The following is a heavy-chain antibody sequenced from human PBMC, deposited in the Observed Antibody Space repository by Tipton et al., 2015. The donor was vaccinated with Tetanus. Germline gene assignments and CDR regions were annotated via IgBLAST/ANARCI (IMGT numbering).Heavy chain of an antibody. CDR1: GVSISNSSRY. D-gene: IGHD2-2*01. CDR3: ARDIYSNTRAFDI. V-gene: IGHV4-39*02. CDR2: FYYGGST. J-gene: IGHJ3*02. Sequence: TLSLTCTVSGVSISNSSRYWGWIRQSPGKGLEWIGSFYYGGSTYYNPSLESRVTISVDTSKNEFSLKLTSVTAADTSLYFCARDIYSNTRAFDIWGQGTMVTVSS.